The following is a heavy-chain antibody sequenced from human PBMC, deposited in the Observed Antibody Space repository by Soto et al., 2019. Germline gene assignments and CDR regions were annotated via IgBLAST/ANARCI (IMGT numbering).Heavy chain of an antibody. CDR2: IIPIFGTA. D-gene: IGHD5-18*01. J-gene: IGHJ3*02. Sequence: SVKVSCKASGGTFSSYAISWVRQAPGQGLEWMGGIIPIFGTANYAQKFQGRVTITADESTSTAYMELSSLRSEDTAVYYCARDIYSYGYSCAFDIWGQGTMVTVSS. CDR1: GGTFSSYA. CDR3: ARDIYSYGYSCAFDI. V-gene: IGHV1-69*13.